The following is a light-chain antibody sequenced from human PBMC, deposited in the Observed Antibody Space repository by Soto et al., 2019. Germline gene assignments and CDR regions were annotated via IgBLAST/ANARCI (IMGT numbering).Light chain of an antibody. J-gene: IGLJ3*02. CDR2: VNSDGRH. V-gene: IGLV4-69*01. CDR1: SGHSTYA. CDR3: QTWATGIQV. Sequence: QLVLTQSPSASASLGASVRLTCTLSSGHSTYAIAWHQQQPERGPRFLMKVNSDGRHTKGDGIPDRFSGSSSGAERYLTISGLQSEDEADYYCQTWATGIQVFGGGTKVTVL.